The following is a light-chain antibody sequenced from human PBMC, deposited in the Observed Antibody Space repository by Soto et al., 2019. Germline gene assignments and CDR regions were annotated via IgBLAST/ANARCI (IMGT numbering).Light chain of an antibody. Sequence: DIPITQSPSMLSVSVGGRVTIAFRASQSISNSLAWYQQRPGTAPKLLIYDASTLENGVPSRFSGSGSGTEFTLTISSLQPDDSATYYCQQYSYYRTFGQGTKVDIK. CDR1: QSISNS. CDR3: QQYSYYRT. J-gene: IGKJ1*01. V-gene: IGKV1-5*01. CDR2: DAS.